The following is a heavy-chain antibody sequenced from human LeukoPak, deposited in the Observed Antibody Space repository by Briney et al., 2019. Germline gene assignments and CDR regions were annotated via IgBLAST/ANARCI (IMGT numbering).Heavy chain of an antibody. V-gene: IGHV5-51*01. J-gene: IGHJ3*02. CDR3: ARQLSSSWYSRNGHDAFDI. Sequence: GESLKISCKGSGYSFTSHWIGWVRQMPGKGLEWMGIIYPGDSDTRYSPSFQGQVTISADKSISTAYLQWSSLKASDTAMYYCARQLSSSWYSRNGHDAFDIWGQGTMVTVSS. D-gene: IGHD6-13*01. CDR2: IYPGDSDT. CDR1: GYSFTSHW.